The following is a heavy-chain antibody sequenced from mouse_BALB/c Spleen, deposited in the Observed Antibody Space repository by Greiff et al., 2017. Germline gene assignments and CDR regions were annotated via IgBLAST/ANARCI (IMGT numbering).Heavy chain of an antibody. CDR1: GDSITSGY. D-gene: IGHD1-1*02. Sequence: EVQLQQSGPSLVKPSQTLSLTCSVTGDSITSGYWNWIRKFPGNKLEYMGYISYSGSTYYNPSLKSRISITRDTSKNQYYLQLNSVTTEDTATYYCARYNGPYYYAMDYWGQGTSVTVSS. CDR3: ARYNGPYYYAMDY. V-gene: IGHV3-8*02. CDR2: ISYSGST. J-gene: IGHJ4*01.